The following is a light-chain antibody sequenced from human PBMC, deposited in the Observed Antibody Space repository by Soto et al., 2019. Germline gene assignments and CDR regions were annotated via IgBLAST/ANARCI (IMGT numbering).Light chain of an antibody. CDR3: SSYTSSSTKV. Sequence: QSVLTQPASVSGSPGQSITISCTGTSSDVGGYNYVSWYQQHPGKAPKLMIYDVSNRPSGVSNRFSGSKSGNTASLTISGLQAEVDADYYCSSYTSSSTKVFGTGTNVTVL. J-gene: IGLJ1*01. V-gene: IGLV2-14*01. CDR1: SSDVGGYNY. CDR2: DVS.